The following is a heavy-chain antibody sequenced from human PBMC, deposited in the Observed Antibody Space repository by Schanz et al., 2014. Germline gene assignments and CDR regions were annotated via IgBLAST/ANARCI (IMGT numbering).Heavy chain of an antibody. CDR3: ARKVVATIGGYYDN. J-gene: IGHJ4*01. D-gene: IGHD5-12*01. V-gene: IGHV3-23*01. CDR1: GFSFSSYA. CDR2: MNESHSTI. Sequence: EAQLLESGGGLVQPGGSLRLSCAASGFSFSSYAMGWVRQARGKGLEWVSAMNESHSTIYYADSGRGRFTISRDNAENALFLQMNSLRAEDTAVYYGARKVVATIGGYYDNWGHGTLVIVSS.